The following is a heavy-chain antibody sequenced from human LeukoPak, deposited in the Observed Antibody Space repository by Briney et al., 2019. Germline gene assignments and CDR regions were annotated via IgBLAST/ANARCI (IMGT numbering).Heavy chain of an antibody. Sequence: GESLRLSCAASGFILRSHWMSWVRQAPGRGLEWVAHIKQDGSEEQYVDSVEGRFILSRDDAKNSVYLQMNSLRVDDTAVYYCARSPNFGSRVDYFDYWGQGTPVTVSS. CDR1: GFILRSHW. J-gene: IGHJ4*02. CDR3: ARSPNFGSRVDYFDY. V-gene: IGHV3-7*01. D-gene: IGHD5-12*01. CDR2: IKQDGSEE.